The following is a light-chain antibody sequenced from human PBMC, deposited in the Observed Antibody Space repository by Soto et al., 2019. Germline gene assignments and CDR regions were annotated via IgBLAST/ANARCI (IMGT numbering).Light chain of an antibody. CDR2: KAS. CDR1: QSISSW. V-gene: IGKV1-5*03. CDR3: QQYNSYSWT. Sequence: HLTRSPSTMNASVGDRVTITCRASQSISSWLAWYQQKPGKAPKLLIYKASSLESGVPSRFSGSGSGTEFTLTISSLQPDDFATYYCQQYNSYSWTFGQGTKV. J-gene: IGKJ1*01.